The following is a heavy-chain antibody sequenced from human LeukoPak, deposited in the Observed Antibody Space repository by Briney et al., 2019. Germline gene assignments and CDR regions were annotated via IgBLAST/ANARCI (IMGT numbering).Heavy chain of an antibody. V-gene: IGHV3-21*01. D-gene: IGHD5-18*01. J-gene: IGHJ4*02. CDR2: ISSTSTYI. Sequence: GGSLRLSCAASGFTFSSYSMNWVRQAPGKGLEWVSSISSTSTYIYSADSVKGRFTISRDNAKNSLYLQMNSLRAEDTALYYCARGRYSYGYYFDYWGRGTLVTVSS. CDR1: GFTFSSYS. CDR3: ARGRYSYGYYFDY.